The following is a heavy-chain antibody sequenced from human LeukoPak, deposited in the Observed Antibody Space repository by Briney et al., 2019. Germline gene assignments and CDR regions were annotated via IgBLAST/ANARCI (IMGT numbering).Heavy chain of an antibody. J-gene: IGHJ3*02. CDR1: GYTFTGYY. CDR3: ARIRDGYNDAYDI. D-gene: IGHD5-24*01. CDR2: INPGGDNT. V-gene: IGHV1-46*01. Sequence: HWASVKVSCKASGYTFTGYYIHWVRQAPGQGLEWMGLINPGGDNTNYAQNFQGRVTMTRDTSASTVYMELSSLRSEDTAIYYCARIRDGYNDAYDIWGQGTVVTVPS.